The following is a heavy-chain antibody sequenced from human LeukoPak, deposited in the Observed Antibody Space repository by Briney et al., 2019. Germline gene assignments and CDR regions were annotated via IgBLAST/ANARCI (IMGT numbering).Heavy chain of an antibody. J-gene: IGHJ3*02. CDR3: ARDSGDSSGYYFYAFDI. Sequence: PSETLSLTCTVSGGSISSYYWSWIRQPPGKGLEWIGYIYYSGSTNYNPSLKSRVTISVDTSKNQFSLKLSSVTAADTAVYYCARDSGDSSGYYFYAFDIWGQGTMVTVSS. CDR2: IYYSGST. CDR1: GGSISSYY. D-gene: IGHD3-22*01. V-gene: IGHV4-59*01.